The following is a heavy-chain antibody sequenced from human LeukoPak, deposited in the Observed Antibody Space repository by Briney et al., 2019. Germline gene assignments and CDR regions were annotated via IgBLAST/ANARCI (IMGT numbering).Heavy chain of an antibody. V-gene: IGHV4-59*01. CDR1: GGSISSYY. Sequence: SETLSLTCTVSGGSISSYYWSWIRQPPGKGLEWIGYIYYSGSTNYNPSLKSRVTISVDTSKNQFSLKLSSVTAADTAVYYCARDSLSSGFDYWGQGTLVTVSS. CDR3: ARDSLSSGFDY. J-gene: IGHJ4*02. D-gene: IGHD3-16*01. CDR2: IYYSGST.